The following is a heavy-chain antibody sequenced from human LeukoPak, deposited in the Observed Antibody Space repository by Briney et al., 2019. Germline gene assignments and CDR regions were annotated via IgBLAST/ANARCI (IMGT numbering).Heavy chain of an antibody. D-gene: IGHD6-13*01. CDR2: IYPGDSDP. J-gene: IGHJ4*02. CDR1: GYTFTTYW. Sequence: GESLKISCKGSGYTFTTYWIGWVRQMPGKGLEWVGIIYPGDSDPRYSPSFQGQVTISADKSISTAYLQWSSRKASDSAMYYCARHGLGSSWFGFDYWGQGTLVTVSS. CDR3: ARHGLGSSWFGFDY. V-gene: IGHV5-51*01.